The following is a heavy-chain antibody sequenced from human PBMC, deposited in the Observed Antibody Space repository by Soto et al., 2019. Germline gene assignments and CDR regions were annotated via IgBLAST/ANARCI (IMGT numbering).Heavy chain of an antibody. Sequence: ASVKVSCKASGYTFTSYGISWVRQAPGQGLEWMGWISAYNGNTNYAQKLQGRVTMTTGTSTSTAYMELRSLRSDDTAVYYCARDLYCSGGSCYSVFDYWGQGTLVTVSS. J-gene: IGHJ4*02. V-gene: IGHV1-18*04. CDR3: ARDLYCSGGSCYSVFDY. CDR1: GYTFTSYG. D-gene: IGHD2-15*01. CDR2: ISAYNGNT.